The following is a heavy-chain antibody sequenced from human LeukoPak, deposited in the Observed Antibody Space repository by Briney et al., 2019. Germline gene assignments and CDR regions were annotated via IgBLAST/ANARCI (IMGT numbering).Heavy chain of an antibody. D-gene: IGHD5-24*01. J-gene: IGHJ4*02. CDR1: GGSISSYY. CDR3: ARGPSPPRRWLQFTYVY. CDR2: IYTSGST. V-gene: IGHV4-4*09. Sequence: PSETLSLTCTVSGGSISSYYWSWIRQPPGKGLEWIGYIYTSGSTNYNPSLKSRVTISVDTSKNQFSLKLSSVTAADTAVYYCARGPSPPRRWLQFTYVYWGQGTLVTVSS.